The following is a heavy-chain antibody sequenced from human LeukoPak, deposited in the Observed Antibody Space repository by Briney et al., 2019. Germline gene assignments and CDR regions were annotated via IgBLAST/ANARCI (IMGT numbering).Heavy chain of an antibody. V-gene: IGHV3-21*01. CDR1: GFTFSSYS. CDR2: ISSSSSYI. D-gene: IGHD3-10*01. J-gene: IGHJ6*02. CDR3: ARDSSGRGVITIYYYYGMDV. Sequence: GGSLRLSCAASGFTFSSYSMNWVRQAPGKGLEWVSYISSSSSYIYYADSVKRRFTISRDNAKNSLYLQMNSLRAEDTAVYYCARDSSGRGVITIYYYYGMDVWGQGTTVTVSS.